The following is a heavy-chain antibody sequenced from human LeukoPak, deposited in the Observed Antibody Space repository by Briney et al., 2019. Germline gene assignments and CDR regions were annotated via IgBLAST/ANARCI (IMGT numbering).Heavy chain of an antibody. CDR3: ARDEGDTVTTYRFDL. D-gene: IGHD4-17*01. CDR2: IRQDGSEK. Sequence: GGSLRLSCAASGFTFSDYYMSWVRQAPGKGLEWVANIRQDGSEKNYVDSVRGRFTISRDNAKNSLYLQMNSLRAEDTAVYYCARDEGDTVTTYRFDLWGRGTLVTVSS. J-gene: IGHJ2*01. V-gene: IGHV3-7*01. CDR1: GFTFSDYY.